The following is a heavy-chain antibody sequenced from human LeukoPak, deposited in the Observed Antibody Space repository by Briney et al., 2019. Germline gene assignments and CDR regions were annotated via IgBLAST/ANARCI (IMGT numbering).Heavy chain of an antibody. CDR1: GGSFSGSY. V-gene: IGHV4-34*01. J-gene: IGHJ4*02. CDR3: ASDCSGGSCYPY. Sequence: SETLSLTCAVYGGSFSGSYWSWIRQPPGKGLEWIGEINHSGSTNYNPSLKSRVTISVDTSKNQFSLKLSSVTAADTAVYYCASDCSGGSCYPYWGQGTLVTVSS. D-gene: IGHD2-15*01. CDR2: INHSGST.